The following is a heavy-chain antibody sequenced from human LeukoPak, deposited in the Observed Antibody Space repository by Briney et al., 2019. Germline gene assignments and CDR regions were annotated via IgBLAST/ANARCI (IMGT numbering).Heavy chain of an antibody. J-gene: IGHJ4*02. Sequence: GGSLRLSCAASRFTFSNFAMSWVRQAPGQGLERVANINEDGSEINYVDSAKGRFTISRDNAKKSLYLEMNSLRGEDTAVYYCARDRGWQQFDYWGQGTLVTVSS. CDR1: RFTFSNFA. CDR3: ARDRGWQQFDY. V-gene: IGHV3-7*01. D-gene: IGHD5-24*01. CDR2: INEDGSEI.